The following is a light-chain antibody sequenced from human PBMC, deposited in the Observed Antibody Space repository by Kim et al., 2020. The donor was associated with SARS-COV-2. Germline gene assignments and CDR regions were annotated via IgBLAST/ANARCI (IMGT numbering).Light chain of an antibody. J-gene: IGKJ1*01. CDR2: AAY. CDR3: QEYHSAPL. V-gene: IGKV1-27*01. CDR1: QGISYY. Sequence: DIQMTQSPSSLPASVGDRVTITCRASQGISYYLAWYQQKPEKVPKLLIYAAYTLQSGVPSRFSGSGTGTDCTLTISSLHPEDVATYYCQEYHSAPLFGPGTKVDIK.